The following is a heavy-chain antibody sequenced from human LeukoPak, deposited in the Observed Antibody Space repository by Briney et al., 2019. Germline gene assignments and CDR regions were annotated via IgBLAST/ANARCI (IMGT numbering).Heavy chain of an antibody. Sequence: GGSLRLSCEVSGITFSSYWMTWVRQAPGKGLEWVANIKYDGSEKYYVDSVKGRFTISIDNSKNSLFLQMNSLRADDTAVYYCATIVGTSRRLIDYYYYMDVWGKGTTVTVSS. D-gene: IGHD5-12*01. CDR3: ATIVGTSRRLIDYYYYMDV. CDR1: GITFSSYW. CDR2: IKYDGSEK. J-gene: IGHJ6*03. V-gene: IGHV3-7*01.